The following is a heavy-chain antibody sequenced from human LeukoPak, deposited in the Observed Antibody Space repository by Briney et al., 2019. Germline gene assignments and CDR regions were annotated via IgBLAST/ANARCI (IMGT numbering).Heavy chain of an antibody. CDR1: GGSISSGDYY. Sequence: SETLSLTCTVSGGSISSGDYYWSWIRQPPGKGLEWIGYIYYSGSTYYNPSLKSRVTISVDTSKNQFSLKLSSVTAADTAVYYCARDHYYDSSGYYVPYYYYGMDAWGQGTTVAVSS. CDR2: IYYSGST. D-gene: IGHD3-22*01. CDR3: ARDHYYDSSGYYVPYYYYGMDA. J-gene: IGHJ6*02. V-gene: IGHV4-30-4*01.